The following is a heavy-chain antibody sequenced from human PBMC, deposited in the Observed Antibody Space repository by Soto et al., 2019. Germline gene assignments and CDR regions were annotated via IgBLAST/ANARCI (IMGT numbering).Heavy chain of an antibody. V-gene: IGHV5-10-1*01. J-gene: IGHJ4*02. D-gene: IGHD6-13*01. Sequence: GESLKISCKVSGYSFSTYWISWVRQMPGKGLEWMGRIDPSNSYSNYSPSFQGHVTISADKSISTAYLQWSSLKASDSAMYYCAKGAYSGGWYYFDYWGQGTLVTVSS. CDR3: AKGAYSGGWYYFDY. CDR1: GYSFSTYW. CDR2: IDPSNSYS.